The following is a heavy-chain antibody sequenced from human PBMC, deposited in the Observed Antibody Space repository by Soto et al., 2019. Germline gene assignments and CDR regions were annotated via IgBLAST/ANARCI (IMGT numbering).Heavy chain of an antibody. J-gene: IGHJ4*02. CDR3: ARGGGSSWYPDVSYFDY. Sequence: QVQLVQSGAEVKKPGASVKVSCKASGYTFTSYGISWVRQAPGQGLEWMGWISAYNGNTNYAQKLQGRVTMTTDTDTSTAYMELRSLRSADTAVSYCARGGGSSWYPDVSYFDYWGQGTLVTVSS. CDR2: ISAYNGNT. CDR1: GYTFTSYG. D-gene: IGHD6-13*01. V-gene: IGHV1-18*01.